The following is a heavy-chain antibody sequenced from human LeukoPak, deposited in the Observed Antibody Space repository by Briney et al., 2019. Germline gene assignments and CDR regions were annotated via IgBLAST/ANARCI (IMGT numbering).Heavy chain of an antibody. CDR1: GGTFSSYA. J-gene: IGHJ4*02. V-gene: IGHV1-69*05. Sequence: ASVKVSCKASGGTFSSYATSWVRQAPGQGLEWMGRIIPIFGTANYAQKFQGRVTITTDESTSTAYTELSSLRSEDTAVYYCARGGPSNGYNLGDLDYWGQGTLVTVSS. CDR2: IIPIFGTA. D-gene: IGHD5-24*01. CDR3: ARGGPSNGYNLGDLDY.